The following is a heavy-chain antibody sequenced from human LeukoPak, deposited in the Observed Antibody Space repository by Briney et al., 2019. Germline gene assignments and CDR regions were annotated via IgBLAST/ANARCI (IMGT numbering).Heavy chain of an antibody. V-gene: IGHV4-30-2*01. D-gene: IGHD3-10*01. Sequence: SQTLSLTCAASGGSISSGGYSWSWIRQPPGKGLEWIGYIYHSGSTYYNPSLKSRVTISVDRSKNQFSLKLSSVTAADTAVYYCARTRFGELLSLDYWGQGTLVTVSS. J-gene: IGHJ4*02. CDR2: IYHSGST. CDR1: GGSISSGGYS. CDR3: ARTRFGELLSLDY.